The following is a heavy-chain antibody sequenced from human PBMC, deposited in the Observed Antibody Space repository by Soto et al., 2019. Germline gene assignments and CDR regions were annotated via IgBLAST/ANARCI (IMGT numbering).Heavy chain of an antibody. D-gene: IGHD3-10*01. Sequence: GGSLRLSCAASGFTFSTYAMSWVRQAPGKGLEWVSAISDSGGNTYYADSVKGRFSISRDNSKNTLYLQMNSLRAEDTAVYYCAKMRGRYCGSDSGAYMDVWGKGTTVTVSS. CDR1: GFTFSTYA. CDR3: AKMRGRYCGSDSGAYMDV. V-gene: IGHV3-23*01. CDR2: ISDSGGNT. J-gene: IGHJ6*03.